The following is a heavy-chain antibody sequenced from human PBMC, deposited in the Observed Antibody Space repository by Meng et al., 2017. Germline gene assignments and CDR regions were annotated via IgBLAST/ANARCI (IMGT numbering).Heavy chain of an antibody. D-gene: IGHD3-16*02. Sequence: ASVKVSCKASGYTFTSYGISWVRQAPGQGLEWMGWISAYNGNTNYAQKPQGRVTMTTDTSTSTAYMELRSLRSDDTAVYYCARDRPYYDYVWGSYRPRDPKEYYYYGMDVWGQGTTVTVSS. V-gene: IGHV1-18*01. CDR1: GYTFTSYG. J-gene: IGHJ6*02. CDR3: ARDRPYYDYVWGSYRPRDPKEYYYYGMDV. CDR2: ISAYNGNT.